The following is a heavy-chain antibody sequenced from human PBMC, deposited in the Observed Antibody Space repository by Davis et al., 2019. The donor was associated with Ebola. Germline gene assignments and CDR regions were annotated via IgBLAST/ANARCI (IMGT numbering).Heavy chain of an antibody. D-gene: IGHD3-22*01. V-gene: IGHV1-69*04. CDR2: IIPILGIA. CDR1: GGTFSSYA. CDR3: VSDDYYDSSGYY. Sequence: SVQVSCKASGGTFSSYAISWVRQAPGQGLEWMGRIIPILGIANYAQKFQGRVTITADKSTSTAYMELSSLRSEDTAVYYWVSDDYYDSSGYYWGQGTLVTVSS. J-gene: IGHJ4*02.